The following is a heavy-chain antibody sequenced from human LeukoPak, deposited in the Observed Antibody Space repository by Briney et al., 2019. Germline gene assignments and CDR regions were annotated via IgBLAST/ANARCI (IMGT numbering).Heavy chain of an antibody. D-gene: IGHD4-17*01. CDR1: GGSISSYY. J-gene: IGHJ4*02. CDR3: ARGLNRNDYGDYGY. V-gene: IGHV4-59*01. CDR2: IYYSGST. Sequence: SETLTLTCTVSGGSISSYYWSWIRQPPGKGLEWIGYIYYSGSTNYNPSLKSRVTISVDTSKNQFSLKLSSVTAADTAVYYCARGLNRNDYGDYGYWGQGTLVTVSS.